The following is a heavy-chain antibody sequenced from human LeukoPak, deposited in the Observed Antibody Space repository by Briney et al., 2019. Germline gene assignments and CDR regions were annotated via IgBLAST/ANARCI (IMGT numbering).Heavy chain of an antibody. Sequence: GGSLRLSCAASGFTFSSYSMNWVRQAPGKGLEWVSSISSSSSYIYYADSVKGRFTISRDNAKNSLYLQMNSLRAEDTAVYYCARAMVRGVIILDYWGQGTLVTVSS. CDR1: GFTFSSYS. D-gene: IGHD3-10*01. J-gene: IGHJ4*02. V-gene: IGHV3-21*01. CDR3: ARAMVRGVIILDY. CDR2: ISSSSSYI.